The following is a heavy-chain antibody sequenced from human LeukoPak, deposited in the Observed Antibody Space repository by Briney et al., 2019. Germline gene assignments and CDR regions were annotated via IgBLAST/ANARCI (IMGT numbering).Heavy chain of an antibody. V-gene: IGHV4-34*01. D-gene: IGHD5-18*01. J-gene: IGHJ4*02. CDR2: INHSGST. Sequence: AETLSLTCAVYGGSFSGYYWSWIRQPPGKGLEWIGEINHSGSTNYNPSLKSQATISVDTSKNQFSLNLSSVSAARTAGHYGARRLIIKLWSPWDYWGQGTLVTVSS. CDR3: ARRLIIKLWSPWDY. CDR1: GGSFSGYY.